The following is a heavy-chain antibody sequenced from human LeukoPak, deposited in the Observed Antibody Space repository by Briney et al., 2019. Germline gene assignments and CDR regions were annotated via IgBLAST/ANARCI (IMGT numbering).Heavy chain of an antibody. J-gene: IGHJ6*03. D-gene: IGHD2-8*01. CDR2: IFSNGVNK. V-gene: IGHV3-33*01. CDR3: ARHRGSVFEGYMDV. Sequence: GTSLLLSCAASGFTLGNHGMHWVRQAPGKGLEWVAIIFSNGVNKYCADSMKGRFTISRDTSKNTLFLEMESPRTEDTAVYYCARHRGSVFEGYMDVWGKGTTVTVSS. CDR1: GFTLGNHG.